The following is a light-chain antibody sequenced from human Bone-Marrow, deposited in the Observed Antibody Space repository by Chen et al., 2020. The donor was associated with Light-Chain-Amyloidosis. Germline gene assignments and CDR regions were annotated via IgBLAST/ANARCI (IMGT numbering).Light chain of an antibody. CDR3: QSYDSSLSGSL. J-gene: IGLJ2*01. Sequence: QSVLTQPPSGSGAPGQRVPISSTGSSPNIGAGYDVHWYQQLPGTAPNLLIYSNSNRPSWVPDRFSGSKSGTAASLAITGRQAEDEADYSCQSYDSSLSGSLFGGGTKLTVL. CDR2: SNS. CDR1: SPNIGAGYD. V-gene: IGLV1-40*01.